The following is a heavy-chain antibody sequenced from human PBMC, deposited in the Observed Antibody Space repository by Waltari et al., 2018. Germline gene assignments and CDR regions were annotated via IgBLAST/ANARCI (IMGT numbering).Heavy chain of an antibody. CDR3: ARYKTTVTSTYYYYYGMDV. J-gene: IGHJ6*02. CDR1: GYTFTGYY. V-gene: IGHV1-2*06. D-gene: IGHD4-17*01. CDR2: INPNSGGT. Sequence: QVQLVQSGAEVKKPGASVKVSCKASGYTFTGYYMHWVRQAPGQGLEWMGRINPNSGGTNYAQKFQGRVTMTRDTSISTAYMELSSLRSDDTAVYYCARYKTTVTSTYYYYYGMDVWGQGTTVTVSS.